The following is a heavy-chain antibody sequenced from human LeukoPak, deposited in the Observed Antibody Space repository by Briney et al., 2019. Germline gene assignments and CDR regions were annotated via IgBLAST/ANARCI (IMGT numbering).Heavy chain of an antibody. CDR3: ARDPTNTSGRYAYHDY. Sequence: ASVKVSCKASGYTFNHHGISWVRQAPGQGLEWMGWVSCFNGDTHYAQKFQGRVTMTRDTFTTTAYMELRSLRSDDTDLYYCARDPTNTSGRYAYHDYWGQGTLVTVSS. V-gene: IGHV1-18*04. D-gene: IGHD6-19*01. CDR1: GYTFNHHG. J-gene: IGHJ4*02. CDR2: VSCFNGDT.